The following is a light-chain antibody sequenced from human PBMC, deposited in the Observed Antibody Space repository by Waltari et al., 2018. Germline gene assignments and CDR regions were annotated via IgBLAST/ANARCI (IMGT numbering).Light chain of an antibody. V-gene: IGKV4-1*01. J-gene: IGKJ5*01. CDR2: WAS. Sequence: DIVMTQSPDSLAVSLGERATINCKSSQSVLHSSNNKNYLTWYQQKPGQPPKLLIYWASTRESGVPDRFRGSGSGTDFTLTISSLQAADVAVYYCQQYYSTPITFGQGTRLEIK. CDR1: QSVLHSSNNKNY. CDR3: QQYYSTPIT.